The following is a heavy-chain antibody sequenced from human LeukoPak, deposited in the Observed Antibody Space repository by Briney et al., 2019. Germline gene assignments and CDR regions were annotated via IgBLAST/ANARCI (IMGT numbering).Heavy chain of an antibody. V-gene: IGHV1-18*01. Sequence: ASVKVSCKASGYTFTSYDINWVRQATGQGLEWMGWISAYNGNTNYAQKLQGRVTMTTDTSTSTAYMELRSLRSDDTAVYYCAREWDYCSGGSCYGYWGQGTLVTVSS. J-gene: IGHJ4*02. D-gene: IGHD2-15*01. CDR1: GYTFTSYD. CDR3: AREWDYCSGGSCYGY. CDR2: ISAYNGNT.